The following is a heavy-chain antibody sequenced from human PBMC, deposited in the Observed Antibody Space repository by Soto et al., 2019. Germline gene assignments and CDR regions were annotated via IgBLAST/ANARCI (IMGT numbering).Heavy chain of an antibody. CDR3: ASSITLAGDY. CDR2: INAGNGNT. CDR1: GYTFTSYA. D-gene: IGHD1-20*01. V-gene: IGHV1-3*01. Sequence: QVQLVQSGAEVKKPGASVKVSCKASGYTFTSYAMHWVRQAPGQRLEWMGWINAGNGNTKYSQKFQGRATTTRDTSATTAYMELSTLSSEDTAVYYCASSITLAGDYWGQGTLVTVSS. J-gene: IGHJ4*02.